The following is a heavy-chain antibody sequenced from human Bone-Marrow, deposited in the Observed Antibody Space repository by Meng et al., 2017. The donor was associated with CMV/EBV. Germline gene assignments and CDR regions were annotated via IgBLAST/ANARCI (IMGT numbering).Heavy chain of an antibody. V-gene: IGHV4-59*01. CDR2: IYYSGST. J-gene: IGHJ6*02. CDR3: ARFVAVAALGYYGMDV. D-gene: IGHD6-19*01. Sequence: GSLRLSCAASGFTFSSYSMNWIRQPPGKGLEWIGYIYYSGSTNYNPSLKSRVTISVDTSKNQFSLKLSSVTAADTAVYYCARFVAVAALGYYGMDVWGQGTTVTVSS. CDR1: GFTFSSYS.